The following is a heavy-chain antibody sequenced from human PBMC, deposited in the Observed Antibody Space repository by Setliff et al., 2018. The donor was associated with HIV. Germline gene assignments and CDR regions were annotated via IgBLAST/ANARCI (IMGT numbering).Heavy chain of an antibody. V-gene: IGHV4-39*01. CDR1: GGSISSGSYY. CDR3: ARVGGTTWGVYYYYYYMDV. D-gene: IGHD1-7*01. Sequence: PSETLSLTCTVSGGSISSGSYYWSWIRQPPGKGLEWIGSIYYSGSTDYDPSLRSRVTISVDTSKNQFSLKLRSVTAADTAVYYCARVGGTTWGVYYYYYYMDVWGKGTTVTVSS. CDR2: IYYSGST. J-gene: IGHJ6*03.